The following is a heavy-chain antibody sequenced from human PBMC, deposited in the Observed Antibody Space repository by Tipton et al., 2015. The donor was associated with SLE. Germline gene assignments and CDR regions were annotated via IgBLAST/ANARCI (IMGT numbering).Heavy chain of an antibody. V-gene: IGHV4-38-2*01. Sequence: TLSLTCAVSGYSISSGYYWGWIRQPPGKGLEWIGSIYHSGSTYYNPSLKSRVTISVDTSKNQFSLKLSSVTAADTAVYYCARVITYYYDSSGYYRQGYFDYWGQGTLVTVSS. CDR3: ARVITYYYDSSGYYRQGYFDY. CDR1: GYSISSGYY. CDR2: IYHSGST. J-gene: IGHJ4*02. D-gene: IGHD3-22*01.